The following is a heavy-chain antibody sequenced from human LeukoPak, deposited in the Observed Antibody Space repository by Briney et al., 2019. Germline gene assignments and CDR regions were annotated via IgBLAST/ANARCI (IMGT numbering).Heavy chain of an antibody. CDR2: ISGSGSYT. CDR3: ARDPGYSSRKPLLRYFVRGYYYYGMDV. V-gene: IGHV3-23*01. Sequence: PGGSLRLSCAASGFTFSSYAMSWVRQAPGKGLEWVLAISGSGSYTYYADSVKGRFTISRDNSKNTLYLQMNSLRAEDTAVYYCARDPGYSSRKPLLRYFVRGYYYYGMDVWGQGTTVTVSS. J-gene: IGHJ6*02. D-gene: IGHD3-9*01. CDR1: GFTFSSYA.